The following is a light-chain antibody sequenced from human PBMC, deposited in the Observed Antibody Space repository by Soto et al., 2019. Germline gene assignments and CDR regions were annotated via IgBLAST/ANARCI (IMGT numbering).Light chain of an antibody. CDR2: DNN. Sequence: PGSECGSRGPKDTYSRSGSSSNIGNNYVSWYQQLPGTAPKLLIYDNNKRPSGIPDRFSGSKSGTSATLGITGLQTGDEADYYCGTWDSSLSAGVFGGGT. CDR1: SSNIGNNY. J-gene: IGLJ2*01. V-gene: IGLV1-51*01. CDR3: GTWDSSLSAGV.